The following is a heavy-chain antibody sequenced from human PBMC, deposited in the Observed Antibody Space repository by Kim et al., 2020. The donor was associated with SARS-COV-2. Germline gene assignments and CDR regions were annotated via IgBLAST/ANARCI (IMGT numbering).Heavy chain of an antibody. CDR1: GDSISSYY. V-gene: IGHV4-59*01. CDR3: VQAGTRPYNWFDP. CDR2: IYKSGST. D-gene: IGHD1-1*01. J-gene: IGHJ5*02. Sequence: SETLSLTCTVSGDSISSYYWSWIRQPPGKGLEWIGYIYKSGSTNYNPSLKSRVTISVDTSKNQFSLKLSFVTAADTAVYYCVQAGTRPYNWFDPWGQGTLVTVSS.